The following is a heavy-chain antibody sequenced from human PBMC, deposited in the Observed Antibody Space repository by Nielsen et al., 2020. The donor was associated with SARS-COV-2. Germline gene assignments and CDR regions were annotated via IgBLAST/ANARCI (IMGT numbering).Heavy chain of an antibody. CDR3: AHIHYDPYYMDV. D-gene: IGHD4-17*01. CDR2: MNPNSGNT. J-gene: IGHJ6*03. CDR1: GYTFTSYD. V-gene: IGHV1-8*01. Sequence: ASVKVSCKASGYTFTSYDINWVRQATGQGLEWMGWMNPNSGNTGYAQKFQGRVTMTRNTSISTAYMELSSLRSEDTAMYYCAHIHYDPYYMDVWGKGTTVTVSS.